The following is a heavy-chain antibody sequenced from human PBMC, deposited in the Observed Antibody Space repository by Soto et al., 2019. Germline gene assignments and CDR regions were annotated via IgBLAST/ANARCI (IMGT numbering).Heavy chain of an antibody. Sequence: QVQLVQSGAEVKKPGASVKVSCKASGYTFTSYDINWVRQATGQGLEWMGWMNPNSGNTGYAQKFQGRVTMTRNTSISTAYMELSSLRSEDTAVYYCARGYRYCSSTSCYGAPDYWGQGTLVTVSS. CDR1: GYTFTSYD. CDR2: MNPNSGNT. V-gene: IGHV1-8*01. J-gene: IGHJ4*02. D-gene: IGHD2-2*01. CDR3: ARGYRYCSSTSCYGAPDY.